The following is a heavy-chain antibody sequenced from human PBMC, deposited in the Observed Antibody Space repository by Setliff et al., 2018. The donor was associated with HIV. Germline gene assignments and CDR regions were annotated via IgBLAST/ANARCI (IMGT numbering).Heavy chain of an antibody. J-gene: IGHJ3*02. Sequence: SETLSLTCTVSGTVSGGSINSYYWSWIRQPPGKGLEWIGYIYPSGSTNYNPSLKSRVTISVDTSKNQFSLKLSSVTAADTAVYYCASLYCSSTSCYDAFDIWGQGTMVTVSS. CDR2: IYPSGST. V-gene: IGHV4-4*09. D-gene: IGHD2-2*01. CDR1: GGSINSYY. CDR3: ASLYCSSTSCYDAFDI.